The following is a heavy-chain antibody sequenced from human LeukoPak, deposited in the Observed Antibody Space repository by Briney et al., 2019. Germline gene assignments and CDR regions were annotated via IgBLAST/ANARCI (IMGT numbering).Heavy chain of an antibody. J-gene: IGHJ4*02. Sequence: GGSLRLSCAASGFTFSSYSMNWVRQAPGKGLEWVSSISSSSSYIYYADSVKGRFTISRDNAKNSLYLQMNSLRAEDTAVYYCARDQGAITMIVVAEGYYFDYWGQETLVTVSS. CDR3: ARDQGAITMIVVAEGYYFDY. D-gene: IGHD3-22*01. CDR1: GFTFSSYS. CDR2: ISSSSSYI. V-gene: IGHV3-21*01.